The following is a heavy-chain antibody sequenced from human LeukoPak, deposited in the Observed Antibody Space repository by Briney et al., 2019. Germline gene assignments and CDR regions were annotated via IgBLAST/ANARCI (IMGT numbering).Heavy chain of an antibody. CDR1: GFTISSYG. CDR3: AKEGGVRGPAYYYYMDV. V-gene: IGHV3-30*02. CDR2: IRYDGSYK. J-gene: IGHJ6*03. D-gene: IGHD3-10*01. Sequence: GGSLRLSCVVSGFTISSYGMHWVRQAPGKGLEWVAFIRYDGSYKKYADSVKGRFTISRDNSKNTLYLQMNSLRAEDTAVYYWAKEGGVRGPAYYYYMDVWGKGTTVTIPS.